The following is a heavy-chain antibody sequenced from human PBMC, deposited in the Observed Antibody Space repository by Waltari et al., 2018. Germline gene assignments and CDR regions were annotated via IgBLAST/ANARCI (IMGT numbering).Heavy chain of an antibody. D-gene: IGHD4-17*01. CDR3: ARALGNTVTTEYYFDY. J-gene: IGHJ4*02. CDR1: GGTFSSYT. Sequence: QVQLVQSGAEVKKPGSSVKVSCKASGGTFSSYTISWVRQAPGQGLEWMGRIIPILGIANYAQKFQGRVTITADKSTSTAYMELSSLRSEDTAVYYCARALGNTVTTEYYFDYWGQGTLVTVSS. CDR2: IIPILGIA. V-gene: IGHV1-69*02.